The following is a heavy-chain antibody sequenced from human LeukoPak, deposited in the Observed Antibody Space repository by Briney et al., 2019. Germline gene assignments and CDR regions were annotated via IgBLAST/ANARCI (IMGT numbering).Heavy chain of an antibody. Sequence: PGGSLRLSCAASGFTFSSYSMNWVRQAPGKGLEWVSSISSSSSYICYADSVKGRFTISRDNAKNSLYLQMNSLRAEDTAVYYCARDMQNIMADYWGQGTLVTVSS. D-gene: IGHD3-16*01. J-gene: IGHJ4*02. CDR1: GFTFSSYS. CDR2: ISSSSSYI. V-gene: IGHV3-21*01. CDR3: ARDMQNIMADY.